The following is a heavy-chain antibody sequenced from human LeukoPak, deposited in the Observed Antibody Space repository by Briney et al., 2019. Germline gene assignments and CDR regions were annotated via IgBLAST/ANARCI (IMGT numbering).Heavy chain of an antibody. CDR3: AKEGTSYYYGSGSYYNEVNWFDP. CDR2: ISSSGSTI. CDR1: GFTFSSYE. J-gene: IGHJ5*02. Sequence: GGSLRLSCAASGFTFSSYEMNWVRQAPGKGLEWVSYISSSGSTIYYADSVKGRFTISRDNSKNTLYLQVNSLRAEDTAVYYCAKEGTSYYYGSGSYYNEVNWFDPWGQGTLVTVSS. D-gene: IGHD3-10*01. V-gene: IGHV3-48*03.